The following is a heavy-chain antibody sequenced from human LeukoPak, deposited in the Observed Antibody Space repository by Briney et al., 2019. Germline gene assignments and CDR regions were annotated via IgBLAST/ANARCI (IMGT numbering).Heavy chain of an antibody. J-gene: IGHJ3*02. D-gene: IGHD3-10*01. CDR2: IYSGGST. Sequence: GGSLRLSCAASGFIFSSYAMSWVRQAPGKGLEWVSVIYSGGSTYYADSVKGRFTISRDNSKNTLYLQMNSLRAEETAIYYCGKDGSSDALDIWGQGTMVTVSS. CDR1: GFIFSSYA. V-gene: IGHV3-23*03. CDR3: GKDGSSDALDI.